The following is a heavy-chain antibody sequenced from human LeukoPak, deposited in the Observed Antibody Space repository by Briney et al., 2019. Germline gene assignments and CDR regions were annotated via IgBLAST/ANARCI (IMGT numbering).Heavy chain of an antibody. V-gene: IGHV4-59*11. Sequence: SQTLSLTCTVSGRSISSHYWSWIRQPPGEVMEWMGYIYYCGRHNYNPSLKSRVPIPVDTSKNQFSLELSSVTAADTAVYYCAREWELLGEFDYWGQGTLVTVSS. CDR3: AREWELLGEFDY. D-gene: IGHD1-26*01. CDR1: GRSISSHY. J-gene: IGHJ4*02. CDR2: IYYCGRH.